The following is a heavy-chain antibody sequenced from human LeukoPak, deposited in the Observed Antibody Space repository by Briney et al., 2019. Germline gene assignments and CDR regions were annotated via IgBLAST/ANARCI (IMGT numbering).Heavy chain of an antibody. CDR3: VKVVEMATTTGADDY. V-gene: IGHV3-23*01. D-gene: IGHD5-24*01. CDR1: GFTFSNYA. CDR2: ISGSGGST. J-gene: IGHJ4*02. Sequence: PGGSRRLSCAASGFTFSNYAMTWVRQAPGEGLGWVSAISGSGGSTYYADSVKGRFAISRDNSKNTLYLQMSRLRGEDTAVYYCVKVVEMATTTGADDYWGQGTLVTVSS.